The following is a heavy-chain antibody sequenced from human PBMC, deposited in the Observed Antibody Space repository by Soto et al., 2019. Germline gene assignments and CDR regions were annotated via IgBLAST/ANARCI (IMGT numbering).Heavy chain of an antibody. D-gene: IGHD3-22*01. CDR1: GGTFSSYT. J-gene: IGHJ6*03. CDR2: IIPILGIA. Sequence: GASVKVSCKASGGTFSSYTISWVRQAPGQGLEWMGRIIPILGIANYAQKFQGRVTITADKSTSTAYMELSSLRSEDTAVYYCARDIYERYYYYYYMDVWGKGTTVTVSS. CDR3: ARDIYERYYYYYYMDV. V-gene: IGHV1-69*04.